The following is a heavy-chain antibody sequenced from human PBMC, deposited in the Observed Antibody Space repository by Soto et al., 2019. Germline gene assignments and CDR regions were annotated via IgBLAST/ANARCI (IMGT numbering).Heavy chain of an antibody. CDR1: GFTFSDYY. D-gene: IGHD3-22*01. CDR2: ISSSSSYT. J-gene: IGHJ4*02. V-gene: IGHV3-11*06. Sequence: GVLRLSCAASGFTFSDYYMSWIRQAPGKGLEWVSYISSSSSYTNYADSVKGRFTISRDNAKNSLYLQMNSLRAEDTAVYYCASAVRKYYYDSSGLFDYWGQGTLVTVSS. CDR3: ASAVRKYYYDSSGLFDY.